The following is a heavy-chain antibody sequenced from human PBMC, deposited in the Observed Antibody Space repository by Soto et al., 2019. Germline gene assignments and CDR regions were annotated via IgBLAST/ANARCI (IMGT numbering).Heavy chain of an antibody. CDR2: IWYDGSYK. Sequence: PGGSLRLSCEASGFMFSTYGMHWVRQAPGKGLEWVAMIWYDGSYKYYADSVKGRFTMSRDNSKNMVYVEMNSLRAEDTAVYYCARGYCTNGVCSHFDQWGQGTLVTVSS. CDR3: ARGYCTNGVCSHFDQ. CDR1: GFMFSTYG. V-gene: IGHV3-33*01. J-gene: IGHJ4*02. D-gene: IGHD2-8*01.